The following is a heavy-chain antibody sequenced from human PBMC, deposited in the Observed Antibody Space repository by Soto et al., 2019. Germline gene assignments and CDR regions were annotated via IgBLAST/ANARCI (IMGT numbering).Heavy chain of an antibody. J-gene: IGHJ4*02. V-gene: IGHV3-30*18. CDR3: AKDTSSSYY. Sequence: QVQLVESGGGVVQPGRSLRLSCAASGFTFSSYGMHWVRQAPGKGLEWVAVISYDGSNKYYADSVKGRFTISRDNSKNTLYLQMNSLRAEDTAVYYCAKDTSSSYYWGQGTLVTVSS. CDR2: ISYDGSNK. D-gene: IGHD6-13*01. CDR1: GFTFSSYG.